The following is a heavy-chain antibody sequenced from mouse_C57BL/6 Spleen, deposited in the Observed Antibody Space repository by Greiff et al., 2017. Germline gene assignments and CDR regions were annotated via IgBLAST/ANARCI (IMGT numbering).Heavy chain of an antibody. CDR2: IDPSDSYT. CDR3: ARAGYGNYRFAY. V-gene: IGHV1-50*01. Sequence: QVQLQQPGAELVKPGASVKLSCKASGYTFTSYWMQWVKQRPGQGLEWIGEIDPSDSYTNYNQKFKGKATLTVDTSSSTAYMQLSSLTSEDSAVYYCARAGYGNYRFAYWGQGTLVTVSA. J-gene: IGHJ3*01. D-gene: IGHD2-10*02. CDR1: GYTFTSYW.